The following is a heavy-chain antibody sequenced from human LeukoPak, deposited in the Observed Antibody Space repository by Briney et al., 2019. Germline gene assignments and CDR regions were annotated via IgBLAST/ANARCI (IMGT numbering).Heavy chain of an antibody. D-gene: IGHD2-8*01. CDR1: GFTFSSYG. V-gene: IGHV3-30*02. Sequence: GGSLRLSCAASGFTFSSYGMHWVRQAPGKGLEWVAYIRYDGSNKYYADSVKGRFTISRDNAKNSLYLQMNNLGAEDTAVYYCATDPASYCTSSTCDFDYWGQGTLVTVSS. CDR2: IRYDGSNK. CDR3: ATDPASYCTSSTCDFDY. J-gene: IGHJ4*02.